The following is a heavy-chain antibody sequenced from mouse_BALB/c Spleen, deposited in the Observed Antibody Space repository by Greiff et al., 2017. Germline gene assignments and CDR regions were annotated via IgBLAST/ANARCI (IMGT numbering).Heavy chain of an antibody. CDR1: GYAFTNYL. D-gene: IGHD1-1*01. CDR2: INPGSGGT. Sequence: QVHVKQSGAELVRPGTSVKVSCKASGYAFTNYLIEWVKQRPGQGLEWIGVINPGSGGTNYNEKFKGKATLTADKSSSTAYMQLSSLTSDDSAVYFCATRYGSSYSLYAMDYWGQGTSVTVSS. CDR3: ATRYGSSYSLYAMDY. V-gene: IGHV1-54*03. J-gene: IGHJ4*01.